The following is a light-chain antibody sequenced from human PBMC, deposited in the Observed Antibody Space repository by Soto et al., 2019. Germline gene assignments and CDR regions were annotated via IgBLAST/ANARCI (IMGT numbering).Light chain of an antibody. V-gene: IGKV4-1*01. CDR1: QSVLYTSNNKNY. Sequence: DIVMTQSPDSLAVSLGERATINCKSSQSVLYTSNNKNYLAWYQQKPGQPPRLLIYWASTREFGVPDRFSGSGSGTDFTLTISSLQAEDVAVYSCQQYYNTPLTFGGGTKVEIK. CDR2: WAS. J-gene: IGKJ4*01. CDR3: QQYYNTPLT.